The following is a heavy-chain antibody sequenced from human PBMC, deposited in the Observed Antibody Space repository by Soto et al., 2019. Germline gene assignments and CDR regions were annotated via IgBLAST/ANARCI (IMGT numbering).Heavy chain of an antibody. Sequence: PSETLSLTCTVTGGSVSSGSYYWSWIRQPPGKGLEWIGYIYYSGSTNYNPSLKSRVTISVDTSKNQFSLKLSSVTAADTAVYYCARDPVAATYYYYGMDVWGQGTTVTVSS. CDR2: IYYSGST. J-gene: IGHJ6*02. CDR3: ARDPVAATYYYYGMDV. CDR1: GGSVSSGSYY. D-gene: IGHD2-15*01. V-gene: IGHV4-61*01.